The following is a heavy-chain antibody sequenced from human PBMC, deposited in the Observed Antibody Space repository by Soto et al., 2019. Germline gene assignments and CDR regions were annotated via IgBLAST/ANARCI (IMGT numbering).Heavy chain of an antibody. Sequence: QVQLVESGGGVVQPGRSLRLSCAASGFTFSSYGMHWVRQAPGKGLEWEAVISYDGSNKYYADAVKGRFTISTDKSKNTLYLQMNSLRAEDTAVYYCAKSLQYYYYYGMDVWGQGTTVTVSS. CDR1: GFTFSSYG. V-gene: IGHV3-30*18. J-gene: IGHJ6*02. CDR3: AKSLQYYYYYGMDV. CDR2: ISYDGSNK.